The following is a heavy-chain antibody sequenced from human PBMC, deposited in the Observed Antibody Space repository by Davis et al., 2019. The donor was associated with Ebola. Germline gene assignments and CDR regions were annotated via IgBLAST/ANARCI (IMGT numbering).Heavy chain of an antibody. J-gene: IGHJ3*01. Sequence: ESLKISCAASGFTFTNYWMSWVRQAPGKGLEWVSTIGLSADTYYADSVKGRFTISRDNSRNTLHLQMDSLRVEDTAIYYCVKDTSTVWFDVWGQGTMVTVSS. CDR2: IGLSADT. V-gene: IGHV3-23*01. CDR1: GFTFTNYW. CDR3: VKDTSTVWFDV. D-gene: IGHD6-19*01.